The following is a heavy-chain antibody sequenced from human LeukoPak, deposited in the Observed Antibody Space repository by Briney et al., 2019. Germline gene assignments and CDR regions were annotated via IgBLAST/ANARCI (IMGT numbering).Heavy chain of an antibody. V-gene: IGHV3-21*01. Sequence: PGGSLRLSCAASGFTFSSYSMNWVRQAPGKGLEWVSSISSSSSYIYYADSVKGRFTISRDNAKNSLYLQMNSLRAEDTAVYYCAVEQQLLTTEAFDIWGQGTMVTVSS. CDR2: ISSSSSYI. J-gene: IGHJ3*02. CDR1: GFTFSSYS. CDR3: AVEQQLLTTEAFDI. D-gene: IGHD6-13*01.